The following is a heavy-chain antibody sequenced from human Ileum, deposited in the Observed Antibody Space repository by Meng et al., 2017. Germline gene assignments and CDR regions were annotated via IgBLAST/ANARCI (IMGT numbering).Heavy chain of an antibody. Sequence: QLQRQESVPGLVKPSGTLPLTCTVSGGPISSNSYFWGCIRQPPGKGLEWIGGFYYSGSTYYKSSLKSRVTISGDTSKNQFSLKLSSVTAADTAVYYCATCIRGRPCFDPWGQGTLVTVSS. D-gene: IGHD1-14*01. V-gene: IGHV4-39*07. CDR3: ATCIRGRPCFDP. J-gene: IGHJ5*02. CDR2: FYYSGST. CDR1: GGPISSNSYF.